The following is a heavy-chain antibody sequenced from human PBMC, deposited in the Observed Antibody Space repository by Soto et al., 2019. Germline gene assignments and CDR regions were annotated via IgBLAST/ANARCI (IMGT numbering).Heavy chain of an antibody. V-gene: IGHV1-18*01. CDR1: GYTFTSYG. D-gene: IGHD4-4*01. CDR2: ISAYNGNT. CDR3: ARDPDYSNYVDAFDI. J-gene: IGHJ3*02. Sequence: ASVKVSCKASGYTFTSYGISWVRQAPGQGLEWMGWISAYNGNTNYAQKLQGRVTMTTDTFTSTAYMELRSLRSDDTAVYYCARDPDYSNYVDAFDIWGQGTMVTVSS.